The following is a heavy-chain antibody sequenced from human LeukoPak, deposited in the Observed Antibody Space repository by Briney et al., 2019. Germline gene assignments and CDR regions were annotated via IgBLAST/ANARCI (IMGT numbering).Heavy chain of an antibody. D-gene: IGHD5-18*01. V-gene: IGHV3-74*01. CDR1: GFTFSSYW. J-gene: IGHJ4*02. CDR2: INSDGSST. Sequence: GGSLRLSCAASGFTFSSYWMHWVRQAPGKGLVCVSRINSDGSSTSYADSVKGRFTISRDNAKNTLYLQMNSLRAEDTAVYYCARGGRYSYASFDYWGQGTLVTVSS. CDR3: ARGGRYSYASFDY.